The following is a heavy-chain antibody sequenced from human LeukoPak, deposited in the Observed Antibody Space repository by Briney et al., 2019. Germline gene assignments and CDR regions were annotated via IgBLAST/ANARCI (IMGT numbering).Heavy chain of an antibody. V-gene: IGHV1-2*02. CDR2: INPNSWGK. J-gene: IGHJ4*02. D-gene: IGHD3/OR15-3a*01. Sequence: SVNVSCKASGYTFTGYYMHGVRPAAAQGRDGVGWINPNSWGKNYAQKLQGRVIMTRHTSISTTYMELSRLRSHDTAVYYCARDGVDWTQSVSYIDYWGQGTLVTVSS. CDR1: GYTFTGYY. CDR3: ARDGVDWTQSVSYIDY.